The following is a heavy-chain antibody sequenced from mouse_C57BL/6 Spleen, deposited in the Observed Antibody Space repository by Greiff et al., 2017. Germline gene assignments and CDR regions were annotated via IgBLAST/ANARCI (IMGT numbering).Heavy chain of an antibody. CDR2: IYPGSGST. D-gene: IGHD1-1*01. CDR1: GYTFTSYW. CDR3: ARGGYTTVVYWYFDV. V-gene: IGHV1-55*01. J-gene: IGHJ1*03. Sequence: QVQLQQSGAELVKPGASVKMSCKASGYTFTSYWITWVKQRPGQGLEWIGDIYPGSGSTNYNEKFKSKATLTVDTSSSTAYMQLSSLTSEDSAVYYCARGGYTTVVYWYFDVWGTGTTVTVSS.